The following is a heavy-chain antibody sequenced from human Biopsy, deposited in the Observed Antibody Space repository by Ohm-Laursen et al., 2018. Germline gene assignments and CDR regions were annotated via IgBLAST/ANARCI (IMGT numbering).Heavy chain of an antibody. CDR2: VYYSGTT. D-gene: IGHD3-3*01. J-gene: IGHJ5*01. Sequence: GTLSLTCTVSGESMGTYYWSWIRQPPGKVMEWIASVYYSGTTHKNPSLKSRVTISVDTSQGLLSLDLSSVTAADTAVYYCARVRGGFLEWFDYWGQGTLVTVSS. V-gene: IGHV4-59*01. CDR3: ARVRGGFLEWFDY. CDR1: GESMGTYY.